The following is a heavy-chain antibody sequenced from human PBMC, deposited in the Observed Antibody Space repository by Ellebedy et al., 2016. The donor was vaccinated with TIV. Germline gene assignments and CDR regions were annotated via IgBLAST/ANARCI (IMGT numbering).Heavy chain of an antibody. J-gene: IGHJ6*02. V-gene: IGHV1-24*01. Sequence: ASVTVSCXVSGYTLTEVTIHWVRQAPGKGLEWMGGIDPEDGKTIYAQKVQGRVTMTEDTFTDTAYLELSSLRSEDSAVYYCGTGDWTFLGMDVWGPGTTVTVSS. CDR2: IDPEDGKT. D-gene: IGHD2-21*02. CDR1: GYTLTEVT. CDR3: GTGDWTFLGMDV.